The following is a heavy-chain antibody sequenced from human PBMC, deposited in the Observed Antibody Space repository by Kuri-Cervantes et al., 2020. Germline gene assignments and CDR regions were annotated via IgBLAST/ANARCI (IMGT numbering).Heavy chain of an antibody. V-gene: IGHV3-48*04. CDR3: AKERDLCYSGSGYDY. CDR2: ISSSSSTI. Sequence: GESLKISCAASGFTSSTYTMNWVRQAPGKGLEWVSYISSSSSTIYYADSVRGRFTISRGNSGSTLFLQMTSLRAEDTAIYYCAKERDLCYSGSGYDYWGQGALVTVSS. D-gene: IGHD3-10*01. CDR1: GFTSSTYT. J-gene: IGHJ4*02.